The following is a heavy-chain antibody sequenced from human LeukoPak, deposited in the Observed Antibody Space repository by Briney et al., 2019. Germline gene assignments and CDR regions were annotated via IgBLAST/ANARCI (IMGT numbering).Heavy chain of an antibody. CDR2: ISVYNGNT. V-gene: IGHV1-18*01. D-gene: IGHD3-10*01. CDR3: ARDLFVEDSARYFIS. J-gene: IGHJ5*02. Sequence: ASVKVSCKASGYPFSIYTITWVRQAPGQGLEWMGWISVYNGNTNCAPRLQGRVTLTADTSTSTAYMELRSLTSDDTAVYYCARDLFVEDSARYFISWGQGTLVTVSS. CDR1: GYPFSIYT.